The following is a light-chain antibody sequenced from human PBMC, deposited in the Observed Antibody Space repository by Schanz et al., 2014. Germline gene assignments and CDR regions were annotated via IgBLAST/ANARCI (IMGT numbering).Light chain of an antibody. CDR3: TSYTSVSTWV. V-gene: IGLV2-14*02. CDR1: SSDVGNYNL. CDR2: EGS. J-gene: IGLJ3*02. Sequence: QSALTQPASVSGSPGESITISCTGTSSDVGNYNLVSWYQQDAGKAPKLIIYEGSKRPSGVSHRFSGSKSGSTASLTISGLQTEDEADYYCTSYTSVSTWVFGGGTKLTVL.